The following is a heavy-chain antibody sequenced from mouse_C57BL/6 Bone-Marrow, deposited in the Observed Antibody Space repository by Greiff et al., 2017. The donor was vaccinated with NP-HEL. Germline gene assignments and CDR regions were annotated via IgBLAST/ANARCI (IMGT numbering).Heavy chain of an antibody. CDR3: ARYRASTGTRAMDY. Sequence: QVQLQQSGAELAKPGASVKLSCKASGYTFTSYWLHWGKQRPRQGLEWIGYIIPSSGYTKYNQKFKDKATLTADKSSSTAYMQLSSLTYEDSAVYYCARYRASTGTRAMDYWGQGTSVTVSS. D-gene: IGHD4-1*02. CDR1: GYTFTSYW. V-gene: IGHV1-7*01. J-gene: IGHJ4*01. CDR2: IIPSSGYT.